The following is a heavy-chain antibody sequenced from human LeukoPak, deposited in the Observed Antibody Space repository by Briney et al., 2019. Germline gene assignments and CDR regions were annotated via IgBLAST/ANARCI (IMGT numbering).Heavy chain of an antibody. J-gene: IGHJ4*02. D-gene: IGHD6-19*01. CDR2: TSYDGSTE. CDR3: ATKHTSGWYYLHY. Sequence: GGSLRLSCAASGFTFSSYSMNWVRQAPDRGLEGVAVTSYDGSTEYYADSVKGRFTISRDNSKNTLYLQMNSLRAEDTAVYYCATKHTSGWYYLHYWGQGTLVTVSS. V-gene: IGHV3-30*03. CDR1: GFTFSSYS.